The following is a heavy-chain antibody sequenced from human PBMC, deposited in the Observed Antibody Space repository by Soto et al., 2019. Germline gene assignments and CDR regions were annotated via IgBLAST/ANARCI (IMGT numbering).Heavy chain of an antibody. J-gene: IGHJ2*01. V-gene: IGHV4-30-4*01. Sequence: SETLSHTSTVSGGNIGSGDDYWIWIRQPPGKGLGWIGYIYYSGSTYYNPSLKSRVTISVDTSKNQFSLKLSSVTAADTAVYYCARDRGLGIDWYFDLWGRGTLVTVSS. D-gene: IGHD7-27*01. CDR1: GGNIGSGDDY. CDR2: IYYSGST. CDR3: ARDRGLGIDWYFDL.